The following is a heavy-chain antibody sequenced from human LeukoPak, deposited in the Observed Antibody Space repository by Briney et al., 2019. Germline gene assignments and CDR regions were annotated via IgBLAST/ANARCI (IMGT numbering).Heavy chain of an antibody. V-gene: IGHV4-61*02. CDR3: AGDSSGYQANFDY. D-gene: IGHD3-22*01. CDR1: GRSISSGSYY. CDR2: IYTSGST. J-gene: IGHJ4*02. Sequence: PSQTLSLTCTVSGRSISSGSYYWRWIRQPAGKGLVWIGRIYTSGSTNYNPSLKSRVTISVDTSKNQFSLELSSVTAADTAVYYCAGDSSGYQANFDYWGQGTLVTVSS.